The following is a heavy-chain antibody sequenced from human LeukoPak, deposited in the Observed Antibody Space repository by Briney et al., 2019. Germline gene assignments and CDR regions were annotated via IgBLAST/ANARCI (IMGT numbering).Heavy chain of an antibody. CDR1: GGSISSYY. J-gene: IGHJ5*02. D-gene: IGHD1-26*01. CDR2: IYTSGST. Sequence: SETLSLTCTVSGGSISSYYWSWIRQPAGKGLEWIGRIYTSGSTNYNPSLKSRVTMSVDTSKNQFSLKLSSVTAADTAVYYCARDLVGATEYRFDPWGQGTLVTVSS. V-gene: IGHV4-4*07. CDR3: ARDLVGATEYRFDP.